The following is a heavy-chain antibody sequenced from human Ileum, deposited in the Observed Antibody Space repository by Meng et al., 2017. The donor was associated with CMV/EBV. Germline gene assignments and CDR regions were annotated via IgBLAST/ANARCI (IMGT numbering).Heavy chain of an antibody. D-gene: IGHD2-2*01. CDR1: GISLRGYA. CDR2: ISDNGGST. V-gene: IGHV3-23*01. CDR3: AYPGDCSSSTCPPDY. J-gene: IGHJ4*02. Sequence: SGISLRGYARTWVRQAPVKGLEWVSTISDNGGSTYYTDSVKGRFTISRDNSKNTLYLQMNSLRVEDTAVYYCAYPGDCSSSTCPPDYWGQGTLVTVSS.